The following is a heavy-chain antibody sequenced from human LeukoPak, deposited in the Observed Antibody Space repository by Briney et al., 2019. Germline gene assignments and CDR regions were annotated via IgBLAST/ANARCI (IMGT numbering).Heavy chain of an antibody. V-gene: IGHV4-34*01. D-gene: IGHD2-2*01. CDR3: ARDRQSSYCSSTSCYSSFDY. Sequence: SETLSLTCAVYGGSFSGYYWSWIRRPPGKGLEWIGEINHSGSTNYNPSLKSRVTISVDTSKNQFSLKLSSVTAADTAVYYCARDRQSSYCSSTSCYSSFDYWGQGTLVTVSS. CDR2: INHSGST. J-gene: IGHJ4*02. CDR1: GGSFSGYY.